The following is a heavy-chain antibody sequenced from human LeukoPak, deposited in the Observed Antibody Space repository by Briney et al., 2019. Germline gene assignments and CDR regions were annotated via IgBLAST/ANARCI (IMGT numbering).Heavy chain of an antibody. CDR3: ARAGAPDARRYYDFWSGYYPIDY. J-gene: IGHJ4*02. V-gene: IGHV1-69*06. D-gene: IGHD3-3*01. CDR1: GGTFSSYA. CDR2: IIPIFGTA. Sequence: SVKVSCKASGGTFSSYAISWVRQAPGQGLEWMGGIIPIFGTANYAQKFQGRVTITADKSTSTAYMELSSLRSEDTAVYYCARAGAPDARRYYDFWSGYYPIDYWGQGTLVTVSS.